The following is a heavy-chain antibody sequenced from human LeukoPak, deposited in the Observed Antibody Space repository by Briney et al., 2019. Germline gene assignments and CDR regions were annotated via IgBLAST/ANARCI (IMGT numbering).Heavy chain of an antibody. CDR3: AKAQAVAGGRWFDP. CDR2: ISGSGGST. Sequence: GGSLRLSCAASGFTFSSYAMSWVRQAPGKGLEWVSAISGSGGSTYYADSVKGRFTISRDNSKSTLYLQMNSLRAEDTAVYYCAKAQAVAGGRWFDPWGQGTLVTVSS. CDR1: GFTFSSYA. J-gene: IGHJ5*02. D-gene: IGHD6-19*01. V-gene: IGHV3-23*01.